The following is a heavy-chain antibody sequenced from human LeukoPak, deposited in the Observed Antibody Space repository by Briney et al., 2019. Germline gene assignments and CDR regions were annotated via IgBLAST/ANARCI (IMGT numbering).Heavy chain of an antibody. CDR3: ARAGAPNGDYDSTTNWFDT. Sequence: SETLSLTCTVSGGSISSYYWSWIRQPPGKGLEWIGYIYYSGSTNYNPSLKSRVTISVDTSKNQFSLKLSSVTAADTAVYYRARAGAPNGDYDSTTNWFDTWGQGTLVTVSS. CDR1: GGSISSYY. V-gene: IGHV4-59*01. CDR2: IYYSGST. D-gene: IGHD4-17*01. J-gene: IGHJ5*02.